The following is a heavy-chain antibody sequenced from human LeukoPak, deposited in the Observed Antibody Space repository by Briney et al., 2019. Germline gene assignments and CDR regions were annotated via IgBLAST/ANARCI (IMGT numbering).Heavy chain of an antibody. CDR2: ISASGGST. J-gene: IGHJ4*02. D-gene: IGHD7-27*01. CDR1: GFTFSSSA. CDR3: AKGFNSWGPYYFDY. Sequence: GGSLRLSCAASGFTFSSSAMSWVRQVPGKGLEWVSGISASGGSTYYADSVRGRFTISRDNSKNTLYVQMSSLRAEDTAVYYCAKGFNSWGPYYFDYWGQGTLVTVSS. V-gene: IGHV3-23*01.